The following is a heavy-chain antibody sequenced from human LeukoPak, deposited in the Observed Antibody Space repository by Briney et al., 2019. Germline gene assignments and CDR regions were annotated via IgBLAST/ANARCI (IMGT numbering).Heavy chain of an antibody. Sequence: PSETLSLTCTVSGGSISSYYWSWIRQPPGKGLEWIGYIYYSGSTNYNPSLKSRVTISVDTSKNQFSLKLSSVTAAGTAVYYCASLGATSAFDIWGQGTMVTVSS. CDR2: IYYSGST. V-gene: IGHV4-59*12. D-gene: IGHD1-26*01. CDR1: GGSISSYY. J-gene: IGHJ3*02. CDR3: ASLGATSAFDI.